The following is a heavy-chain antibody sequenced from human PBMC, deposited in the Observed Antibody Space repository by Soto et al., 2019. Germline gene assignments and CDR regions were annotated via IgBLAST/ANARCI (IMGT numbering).Heavy chain of an antibody. V-gene: IGHV3-23*01. D-gene: IGHD5-12*01. CDR1: GFTFSNYA. Sequence: GGSLRLSCAASGFTFSNYAMSWVRQAPGKGLEWVSAISGSGGSTFYADSVKGRFTISRHNSKNTLYLQMNSLRAEDTARYYCAKDRDIAYHLEGGFYYSGMDVWGQGTTVTVSS. CDR3: AKDRDIAYHLEGGFYYSGMDV. J-gene: IGHJ6*02. CDR2: ISGSGGST.